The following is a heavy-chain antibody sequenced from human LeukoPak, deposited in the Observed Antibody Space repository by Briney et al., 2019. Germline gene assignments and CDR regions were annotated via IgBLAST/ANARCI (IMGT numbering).Heavy chain of an antibody. CDR1: ARSFRVPY. Sequence: PCQTLSLTCAVYARSFRVPYVRWVRHPPGEGLEWIGNIHYSGGTHYNTSLKSRVTISVDTSKNQFSHRLGSVAAADTGAYYCARDGAARPGYYLDFWGKGTTVTVPS. V-gene: IGHV4-34*01. D-gene: IGHD6-6*01. CDR2: IHYSGGT. J-gene: IGHJ6*03. CDR3: ARDGAARPGYYLDF.